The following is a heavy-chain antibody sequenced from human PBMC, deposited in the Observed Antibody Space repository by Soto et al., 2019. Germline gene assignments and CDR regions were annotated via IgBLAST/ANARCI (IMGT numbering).Heavy chain of an antibody. Sequence: GGSLRLSCAASGFTFISAWINWVRQAPGKGRECVGRVKSKNDGGAIDYGTPVKGSFILRRDDPRNTAYLQMNSVKLEDTGVYYCFGGSPCEPWGQGT. V-gene: IGHV3-15*05. CDR1: GFTFISAW. CDR3: FGGSPCEP. CDR2: VKSKNDGGAI. J-gene: IGHJ5*02. D-gene: IGHD2-15*01.